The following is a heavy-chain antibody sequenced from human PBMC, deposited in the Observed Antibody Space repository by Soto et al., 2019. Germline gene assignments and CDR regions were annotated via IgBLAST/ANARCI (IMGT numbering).Heavy chain of an antibody. Sequence: GGSLRLSCAASGFTFSSYSMNWVRQAPGKGLEWVSSISSSSSYIYYADSVKGRFTISRDNAKNSLYLQMNSLRAEDTAVYYCAKDVSYGGKRPYYFDYWGQGTLVTVSS. CDR1: GFTFSSYS. CDR2: ISSSSSYI. D-gene: IGHD4-17*01. V-gene: IGHV3-21*04. J-gene: IGHJ4*02. CDR3: AKDVSYGGKRPYYFDY.